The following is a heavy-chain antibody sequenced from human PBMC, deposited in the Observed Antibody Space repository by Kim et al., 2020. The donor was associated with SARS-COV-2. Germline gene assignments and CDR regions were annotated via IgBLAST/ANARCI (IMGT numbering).Heavy chain of an antibody. D-gene: IGHD3-10*01. CDR3: ARGPYYGSGSYSDY. Sequence: SETLSLTCAVYGGSFSGYYWSWIRQPPGKGLEWIGEINHSGSTNYNPSLKSRVTISVDTSKNQFSLKLSSVTAADTAVYYCARGPYYGSGSYSDYWGQGTLVTVSS. J-gene: IGHJ4*02. CDR1: GGSFSGYY. V-gene: IGHV4-34*01. CDR2: INHSGST.